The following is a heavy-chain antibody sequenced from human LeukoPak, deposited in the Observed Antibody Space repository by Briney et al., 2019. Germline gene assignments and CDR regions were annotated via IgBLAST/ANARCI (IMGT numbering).Heavy chain of an antibody. CDR2: IIPIFGTA. Sequence: SVKVSCKASGGTFSSYAISWVRQAPGQGLEWMGGIIPIFGTANYAQKFQGRVTITTDESTSTAYMELSSLKSEDTAVYYCARDEYYYDSSGYSVWFDPWGQGTLVTVSS. J-gene: IGHJ5*02. CDR3: ARDEYYYDSSGYSVWFDP. D-gene: IGHD3-22*01. CDR1: GGTFSSYA. V-gene: IGHV1-69*05.